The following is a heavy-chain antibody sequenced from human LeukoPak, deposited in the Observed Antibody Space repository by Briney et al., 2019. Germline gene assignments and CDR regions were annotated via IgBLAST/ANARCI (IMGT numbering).Heavy chain of an antibody. V-gene: IGHV3-23*01. J-gene: IGHJ4*02. CDR2: ISGSGGST. CDR1: GFTFSSYA. Sequence: GGSLRLSCAASGFTFSSYAMSWVRQAPGKGLEWVSTISGSGGSTDYAESVKGRFTIPRDNSKNTLYLQMNSLRAEDTAVYYCAKEQQLWLLGYFDYWGQGALVTVSS. D-gene: IGHD5-18*01. CDR3: AKEQQLWLLGYFDY.